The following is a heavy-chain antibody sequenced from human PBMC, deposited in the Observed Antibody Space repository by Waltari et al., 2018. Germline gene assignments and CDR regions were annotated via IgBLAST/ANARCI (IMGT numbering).Heavy chain of an antibody. Sequence: QVQLVQSGAEVKKPGASVKVSCKASGYTFTGYYMHWVRQAPGQGLEWMGWINPNRGGTNYAQKLQGWVTMTRDTAISTAYMELSRLRSDDTAVYYCARSRFTIFGVVYGMDVWGQGTTVTVSS. V-gene: IGHV1-2*04. D-gene: IGHD3-3*01. J-gene: IGHJ6*02. CDR3: ARSRFTIFGVVYGMDV. CDR1: GYTFTGYY. CDR2: INPNRGGT.